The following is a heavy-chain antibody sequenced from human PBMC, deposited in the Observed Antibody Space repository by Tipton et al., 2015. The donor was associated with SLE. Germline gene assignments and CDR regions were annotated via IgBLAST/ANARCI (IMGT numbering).Heavy chain of an antibody. Sequence: TLSLTCAVFGGSFSGYSWSWIRQPPGKGLEWVGESNPSGNTNYNPSLKSRVTISVDTSKNQLSLKLTSVTAADTAVYYCARMEGMITYGGIAGLWGQGTVVTVSS. CDR2: SNPSGNT. V-gene: IGHV4-34*01. CDR1: GGSFSGYS. D-gene: IGHD3-16*01. J-gene: IGHJ4*02. CDR3: ARMEGMITYGGIAGL.